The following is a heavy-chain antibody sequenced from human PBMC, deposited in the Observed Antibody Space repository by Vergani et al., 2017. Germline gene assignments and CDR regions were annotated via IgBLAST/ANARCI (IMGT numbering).Heavy chain of an antibody. CDR2: IYPGDSDT. D-gene: IGHD5-18*01. V-gene: IGHV5-51*01. Sequence: EVQLVESGGGLVKPGGSLRLSCAASGFTFSSYSMNWVRQAPGKGLEWMGIIYPGDSDTRYSPSFQGQVTISADKSISTAYLQWSSLKASDTAMYYCARHSEQLADYWGQGTLVTVSS. J-gene: IGHJ4*02. CDR3: ARHSEQLADY. CDR1: GFTFSSYS.